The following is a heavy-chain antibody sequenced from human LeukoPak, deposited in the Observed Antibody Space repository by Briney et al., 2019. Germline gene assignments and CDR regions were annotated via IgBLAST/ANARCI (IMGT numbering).Heavy chain of an antibody. V-gene: IGHV4-38-2*01. J-gene: IGHJ4*02. CDR2: IYHSGST. D-gene: IGHD3-22*01. Sequence: PSETLSLTCAVSGYSISSGYYWGWIRQPPGKGLEWIGSIYHSGSTYYNPSLKSRVTISVDTSKNQFSQKLSSVTAADTAVYYCARNWGYYDSSGYYRDYWGQGTLVTVSS. CDR3: ARNWGYYDSSGYYRDY. CDR1: GYSISSGYY.